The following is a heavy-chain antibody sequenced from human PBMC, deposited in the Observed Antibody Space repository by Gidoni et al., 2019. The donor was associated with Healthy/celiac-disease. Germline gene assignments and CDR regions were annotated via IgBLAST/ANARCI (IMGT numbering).Heavy chain of an antibody. V-gene: IGHV1-69*01. Sequence: QVQLVQSGAEVKKPGSSVKVSCKASGGTFSSYAISWVRQAPGQGLEWMGGIIPSFGTANYAQKFQGRVTITADESTSTAYMELSSLRSEDTAVYYCARDGSRNRFAPTTDAFDIWGQGTMVTVSS. J-gene: IGHJ3*02. CDR1: GGTFSSYA. D-gene: IGHD1-26*01. CDR3: ARDGSRNRFAPTTDAFDI. CDR2: IIPSFGTA.